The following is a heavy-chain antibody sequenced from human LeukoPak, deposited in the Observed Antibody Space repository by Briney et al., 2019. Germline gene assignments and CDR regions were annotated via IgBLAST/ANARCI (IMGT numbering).Heavy chain of an antibody. V-gene: IGHV4-39*01. J-gene: IGHJ5*02. CDR3: ARYYYGSGGVNWFDP. D-gene: IGHD3-10*01. Sequence: SETLSLTCTVSGGSISSSSYYWGWIRQPPGKGLEWIGSIYYSGSTYYNPSLKSRVTISVDTSKNQFSLKLSSVTAADTAVYYCARYYYGSGGVNWFDPWGQGTLVTVSS. CDR1: GGSISSSSYY. CDR2: IYYSGST.